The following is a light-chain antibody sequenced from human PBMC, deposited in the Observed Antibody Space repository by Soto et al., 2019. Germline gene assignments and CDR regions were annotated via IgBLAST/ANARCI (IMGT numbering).Light chain of an antibody. CDR3: QQRSNWLT. V-gene: IGKV3-11*01. Sequence: PGERATLSCRASQSVSTYLAWYQQKPGQAPRLLIYDASNRATGIPARFSGSGSGTDFTLTISSLEPEDFAVYYCQQRSNWLTFGGGTKVEIK. J-gene: IGKJ4*01. CDR1: QSVSTY. CDR2: DAS.